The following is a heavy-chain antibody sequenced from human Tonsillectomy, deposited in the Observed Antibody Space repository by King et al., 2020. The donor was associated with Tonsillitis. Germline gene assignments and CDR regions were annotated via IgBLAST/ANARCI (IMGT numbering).Heavy chain of an antibody. Sequence: QLQESGPGLVKPSETLSLTCAVSGGSISSYYWIWIRQPPGKGLEWIGYIYYSGSTNYNPSLKSRVTISVDTSTNHFSLKLRSVTAADTAVYYCARTTYWSGGSCYGASWFDPWGQGTLVTVSS. CDR3: ARTTYWSGGSCYGASWFDP. V-gene: IGHV4-59*01. D-gene: IGHD2-15*01. CDR1: GGSISSYY. J-gene: IGHJ5*02. CDR2: IYYSGST.